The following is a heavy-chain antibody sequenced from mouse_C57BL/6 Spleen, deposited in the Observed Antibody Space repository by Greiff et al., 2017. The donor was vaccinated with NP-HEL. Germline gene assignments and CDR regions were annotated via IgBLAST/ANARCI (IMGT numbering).Heavy chain of an antibody. V-gene: IGHV1-69*01. Sequence: QVQLQQPGAELVMPGASVKLSCKASGYTFTSYWMHWVKQRPGQGLEWIGEIDPSDSYTNYNQKFKGKSTLTVDKSSSTAYMQLSSLTSEDSAVYYCARGTGTDYYAMDYWGQGTSVTVSS. D-gene: IGHD4-1*01. CDR2: IDPSDSYT. CDR1: GYTFTSYW. J-gene: IGHJ4*01. CDR3: ARGTGTDYYAMDY.